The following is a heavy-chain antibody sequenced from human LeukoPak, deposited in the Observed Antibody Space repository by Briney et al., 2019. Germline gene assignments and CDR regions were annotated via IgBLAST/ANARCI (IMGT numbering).Heavy chain of an antibody. Sequence: GRSLRLSRAASRCTFSSYGLHWVRQAPGKGLEWAAVISHSGRDEYAESVKGRFTISRDNSKNTVYLQMNSLRAEDTAIYYCAKDNYDGLRYLDWFADYWGQGTLVTVS. CDR1: RCTFSSYG. CDR3: AKDNYDGLRYLDWFADY. D-gene: IGHD3-9*01. J-gene: IGHJ4*02. CDR2: ISHSGRDE. V-gene: IGHV3-30*18.